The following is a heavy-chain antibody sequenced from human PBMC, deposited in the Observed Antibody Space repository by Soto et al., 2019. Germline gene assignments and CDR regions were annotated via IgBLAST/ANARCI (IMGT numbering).Heavy chain of an antibody. CDR3: ARGIAVAAGYYYYYGMDV. D-gene: IGHD6-19*01. V-gene: IGHV3-23*01. CDR2: ISGSGGST. CDR1: GFTFSSYA. J-gene: IGHJ6*02. Sequence: GGSLRLSCAASGFTFSSYAMSWVRQAPGKGLEWVSAISGSGGSTYYADSVKGRFTISRDNSKNTLYLQMNSLRAEDTAVYYCARGIAVAAGYYYYYGMDVWGQGTTVTVSS.